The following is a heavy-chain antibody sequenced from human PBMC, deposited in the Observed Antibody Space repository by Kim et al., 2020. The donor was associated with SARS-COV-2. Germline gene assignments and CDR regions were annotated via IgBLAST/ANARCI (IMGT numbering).Heavy chain of an antibody. V-gene: IGHV1-69*04. CDR3: ARDLTTVTEALGY. CDR2: IIPILGIA. CDR1: GGTFSSYA. D-gene: IGHD4-17*01. Sequence: SVKVSCKASGGTFSSYAISWVRQAPGQGLEWMGRIIPILGIANYAQKFQGRVTITADKSTSTAYMELSSLRSEDTAVYYCARDLTTVTEALGYWGQGTLVTVSS. J-gene: IGHJ4*02.